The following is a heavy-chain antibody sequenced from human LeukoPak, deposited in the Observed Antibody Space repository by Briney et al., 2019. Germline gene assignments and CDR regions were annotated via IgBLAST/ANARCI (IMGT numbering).Heavy chain of an antibody. J-gene: IGHJ4*02. D-gene: IGHD3-3*01. CDR3: ARGGITIFGVTIEGFDY. Sequence: PSETLSLTCTVSGDSSSGYFWNWIRQVPGKGLEWIGYMYYSGSTKYNPSLKSRVTISVDTSKNQFSLKLTSVTAADTAVYYCARGGITIFGVTIEGFDYWGPGTLVTVSS. CDR1: GDSSSGYF. CDR2: MYYSGST. V-gene: IGHV4-59*01.